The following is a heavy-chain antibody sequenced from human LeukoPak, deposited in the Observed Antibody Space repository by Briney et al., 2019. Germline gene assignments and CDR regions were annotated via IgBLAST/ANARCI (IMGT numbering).Heavy chain of an antibody. CDR2: INHSGST. D-gene: IGHD2-21*02. CDR1: GGSFGGYY. Sequence: SETLSLTCAVYGGSFGGYYWSWIRQPPGKGLEWIGEINHSGSTNYNPSLKSRVTISVDTSKNQFSLKLSSVTAADTAVYYCARGSGPCGGDCYPFDYWGQGTLVTVSS. V-gene: IGHV4-34*01. CDR3: ARGSGPCGGDCYPFDY. J-gene: IGHJ4*02.